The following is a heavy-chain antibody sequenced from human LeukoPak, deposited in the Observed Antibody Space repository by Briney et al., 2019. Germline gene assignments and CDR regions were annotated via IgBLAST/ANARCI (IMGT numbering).Heavy chain of an antibody. Sequence: SETLSLTCTVSGGSIGSYYWSWIRQPAGKGLEWIGRIYTSGSTNYNPSLKSRVTMSVDTSKNQYSLKLSSVTAADTAVYYCARGRSSGFTIYYYYYMDVWGKGTTVTVSS. J-gene: IGHJ6*03. CDR3: ARGRSSGFTIYYYYYMDV. V-gene: IGHV4-4*07. CDR1: GGSIGSYY. D-gene: IGHD6-19*01. CDR2: IYTSGST.